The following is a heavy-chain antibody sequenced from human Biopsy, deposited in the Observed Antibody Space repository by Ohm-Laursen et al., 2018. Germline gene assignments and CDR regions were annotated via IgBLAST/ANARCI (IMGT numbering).Heavy chain of an antibody. CDR3: AREGDDSSGYTPHYFDY. D-gene: IGHD3-22*01. J-gene: IGHJ4*02. V-gene: IGHV3-33*01. Sequence: SLRLSCTASGFTFSIYGMHWVRQAPGKGLEWVAVIWYDGSNKYYADSVKGRFTISRDDPKNTLYLQMNSLRAKDTAVYYCAREGDDSSGYTPHYFDYWGQGTLVTVSS. CDR2: IWYDGSNK. CDR1: GFTFSIYG.